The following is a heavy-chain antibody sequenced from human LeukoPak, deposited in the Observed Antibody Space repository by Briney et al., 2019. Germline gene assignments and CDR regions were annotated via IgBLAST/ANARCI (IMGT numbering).Heavy chain of an antibody. V-gene: IGHV4-59*01. Sequence: TGGFLRLSCAASGFTFSDYYMSWIRQPPGKGLEWIGYIYYSGSTNYNPSLKSRVTISVDTSKNQFSLKLSSVTAADTAVYYCARAAETGTTRWFDPWGQGTLVTVSS. CDR3: ARAAETGTTRWFDP. D-gene: IGHD1-7*01. J-gene: IGHJ5*02. CDR1: GFTFSDYY. CDR2: IYYSGST.